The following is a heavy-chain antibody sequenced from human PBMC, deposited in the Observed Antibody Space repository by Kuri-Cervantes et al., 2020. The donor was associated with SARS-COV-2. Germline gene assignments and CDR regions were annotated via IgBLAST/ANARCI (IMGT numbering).Heavy chain of an antibody. J-gene: IGHJ5*02. CDR2: INHSGST. CDR1: GGSFSGYY. D-gene: IGHD3-3*01. Sequence: SQTLSLTCAVYGGSFSGYYWSWIRQPPGKGLEWIGEINHSGSTNYNPSLKSRVTISVDTSKNQFSLKLSSVTAADTAVYYCARDLIMIFGVVKYNWFDPWGQGTLVTVSS. V-gene: IGHV4-34*09. CDR3: ARDLIMIFGVVKYNWFDP.